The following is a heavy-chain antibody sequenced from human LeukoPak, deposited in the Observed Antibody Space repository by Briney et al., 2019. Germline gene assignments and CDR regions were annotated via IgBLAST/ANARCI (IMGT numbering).Heavy chain of an antibody. CDR3: ATRDYCGGDCYFLTTRFDY. CDR2: ISCSGGST. Sequence: EGSLRLSCAASGFTFGSYAMSWVRQAPGKGLDWVSSISCSGGSTSYADSVKGRFTISRDNSKNTLYLQMNSLRAEDTAVYYCATRDYCGGDCYFLTTRFDYWGQGDLVTVSS. D-gene: IGHD2-21*02. CDR1: GFTFGSYA. J-gene: IGHJ4*02. V-gene: IGHV3-23*01.